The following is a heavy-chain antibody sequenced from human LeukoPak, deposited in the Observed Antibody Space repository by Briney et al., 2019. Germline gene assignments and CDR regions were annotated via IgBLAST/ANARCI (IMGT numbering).Heavy chain of an antibody. J-gene: IGHJ6*03. CDR3: ARAAASNYYYYMDV. D-gene: IGHD6-13*01. V-gene: IGHV4-39*07. Sequence: SETLSLTCTVSGGSISNSPYYWGWIRQPPGKGLEWIGEINHSGSTNYNPSLKSRVTISVDTSKNQFSLKLNSVTAADTAVYYCARAAASNYYYYMDVWGKGTTVTVSS. CDR2: INHSGST. CDR1: GGSISNSPYY.